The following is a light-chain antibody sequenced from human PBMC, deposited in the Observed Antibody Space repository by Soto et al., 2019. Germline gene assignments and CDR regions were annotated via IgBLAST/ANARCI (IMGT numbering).Light chain of an antibody. CDR1: PSASGY. CDR2: DAS. J-gene: IGKJ4*01. CDR3: QQRSNWHAT. V-gene: IGKV3-11*01. Sequence: DIVLPPSPATLYLSPGNRAPLACRASPSASGYLAWYQQKPCQAPSLLIYDASNRATCIPARFSGSGSGTDFNLTISSLATEDFAVYYCQQRSNWHATFGGGTKVEI.